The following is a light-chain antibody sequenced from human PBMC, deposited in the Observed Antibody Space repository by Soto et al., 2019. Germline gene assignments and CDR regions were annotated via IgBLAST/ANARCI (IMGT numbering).Light chain of an antibody. Sequence: QSVLTQPPSASGTPGQRVTISCSGSSSNIGSNTVNWYQQLPGTAPTLLIYSHNQRPSAVPDRFSGSKSGSAASLAISGPQSEDEADDYCYAWDDSLNGYVFGTGTKVTVL. CDR1: SSNIGSNT. J-gene: IGLJ1*01. CDR2: SHN. CDR3: YAWDDSLNGYV. V-gene: IGLV1-44*01.